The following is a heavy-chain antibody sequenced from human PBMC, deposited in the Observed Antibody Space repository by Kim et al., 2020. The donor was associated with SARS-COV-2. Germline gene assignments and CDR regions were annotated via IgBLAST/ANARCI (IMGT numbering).Heavy chain of an antibody. D-gene: IGHD3-10*01. V-gene: IGHV3-23*01. J-gene: IGHJ4*02. Sequence: GGSLRLSCAASGFTFSSYAMSWVRQAPGKGLEWVSAISGSGGSTYYADSVKGRFTISRDNSKNTLYLQMNSLRAEDTAVYYCAKKNRYYYGSGSFPDYWGQGTLVTVSS. CDR2: ISGSGGST. CDR3: AKKNRYYYGSGSFPDY. CDR1: GFTFSSYA.